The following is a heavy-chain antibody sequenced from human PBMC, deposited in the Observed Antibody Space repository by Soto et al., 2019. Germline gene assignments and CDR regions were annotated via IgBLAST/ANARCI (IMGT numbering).Heavy chain of an antibody. Sequence: GEPLKISGKGSGYIFTSYWISCVRQMPGKGLEWMGRIDPSDSYTNYSPSFQGHVTISADKSISTAYLQWSSLKASDTAMYYCARHSSSRGDWFDPWGQGTLVTVSS. CDR2: IDPSDSYT. D-gene: IGHD6-13*01. V-gene: IGHV5-10-1*01. CDR3: ARHSSSRGDWFDP. CDR1: GYIFTSYW. J-gene: IGHJ5*02.